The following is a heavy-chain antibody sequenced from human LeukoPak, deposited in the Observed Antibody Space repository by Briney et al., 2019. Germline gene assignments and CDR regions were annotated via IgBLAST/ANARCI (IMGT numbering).Heavy chain of an antibody. J-gene: IGHJ6*02. CDR1: GFTFSTYW. V-gene: IGHV3-7*05. CDR2: IKQDGSEK. D-gene: IGHD1-7*01. Sequence: GGSLRLSCAASGFTFSTYWMSWVRQAPGKGLEWVANIKQDGSEKYYVDSVKGRFTISRDNAKNSLYLQMNSLIAEDTAVYYCARVFVWNYFNGMDVWGQGTTVTVSS. CDR3: ARVFVWNYFNGMDV.